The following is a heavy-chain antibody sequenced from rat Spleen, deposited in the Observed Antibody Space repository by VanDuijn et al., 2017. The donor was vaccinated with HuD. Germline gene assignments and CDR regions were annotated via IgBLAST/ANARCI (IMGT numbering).Heavy chain of an antibody. Sequence: QVQLKESGPGLVQPSQTLSLTCTVSGFSLTSYHVHWVRQPPGKGLEWMGVMWSTGGTQYNSALESRLSISRDTSKSQVFLQMNRLQTEDTATYYCARDEDYGYNWDYFDYWGQGVMVTVSS. D-gene: IGHD1-9*01. CDR1: GFSLTSYH. CDR3: ARDEDYGYNWDYFDY. CDR2: MWSTGGT. V-gene: IGHV2-32*01. J-gene: IGHJ2*01.